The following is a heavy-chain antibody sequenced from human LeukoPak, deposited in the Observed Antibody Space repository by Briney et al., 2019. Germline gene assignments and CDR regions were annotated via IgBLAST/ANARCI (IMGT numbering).Heavy chain of an antibody. CDR2: IYSGGST. D-gene: IGHD2-15*01. CDR3: ARVCSGGSCYGAFDY. J-gene: IGHJ4*02. V-gene: IGHV3-53*01. CDR1: GLTVSSNY. Sequence: AGGSLRLSCSAPGLTVSSNYMSWVRQAPGKGLEWVSVIYSGGSTYYADPVKGRFTISRDNSKNTLYLQMNSLRAEDTAVYYCARVCSGGSCYGAFDYWGQGTLVTVSS.